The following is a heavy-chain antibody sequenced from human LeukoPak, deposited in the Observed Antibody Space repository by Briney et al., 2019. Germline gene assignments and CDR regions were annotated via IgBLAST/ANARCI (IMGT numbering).Heavy chain of an antibody. CDR2: INYNGNT. Sequence: KPSETLSLTCSVSGGSISSSSYYWGWIRQPPGKGPEWIGSINYNGNTYYNASLKSRVTISVDTSKNQFSLKLSSVTAADTAVYYCASPSSSSSTYDYWGQGTLVTVSS. J-gene: IGHJ4*02. CDR3: ASPSSSSSTYDY. D-gene: IGHD6-6*01. V-gene: IGHV4-39*01. CDR1: GGSISSSSYY.